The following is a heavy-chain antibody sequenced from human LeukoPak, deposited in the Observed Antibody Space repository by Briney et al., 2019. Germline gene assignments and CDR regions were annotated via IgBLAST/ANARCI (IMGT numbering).Heavy chain of an antibody. D-gene: IGHD3-10*01. J-gene: IGHJ6*03. V-gene: IGHV3-23*01. Sequence: GGSLRLSCAASGFTFSSYAMSWVRQASGKGLEWVSAISGSGGSTYYADSVKGRFTISRDNSKNTLYLQMNSLRAEDTAVYYCAKTDYGSGSYYTVNHYYYYYYMDVWGKGTTVTVSS. CDR1: GFTFSSYA. CDR3: AKTDYGSGSYYTVNHYYYYYYMDV. CDR2: ISGSGGST.